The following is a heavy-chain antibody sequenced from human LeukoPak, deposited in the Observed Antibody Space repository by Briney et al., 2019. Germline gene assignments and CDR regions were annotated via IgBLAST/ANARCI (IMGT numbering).Heavy chain of an antibody. D-gene: IGHD4-11*01. CDR3: ARGPVRDDSNY. Sequence: PSETLSLSCTVSGVPITSGGYYWGWIRQHPGKVLEWLGYIYYSGSTYYNPSLKSRLTISLDTSKNHFSLRLTSVTAADTAVYYCARGPVRDDSNYWGQGTLVTVSS. CDR2: IYYSGST. J-gene: IGHJ4*02. CDR1: GVPITSGGYY. V-gene: IGHV4-31*03.